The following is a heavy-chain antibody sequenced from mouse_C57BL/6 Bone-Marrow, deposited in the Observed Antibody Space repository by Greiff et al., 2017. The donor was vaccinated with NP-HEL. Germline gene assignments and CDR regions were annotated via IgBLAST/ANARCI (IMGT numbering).Heavy chain of an antibody. Sequence: VKLQESGAELVKPGASVKLSCKASGYTFTEYTIHWVKQRSGQGLEWIGWFYPGSGSIKYNEKFKDKATLTADKSSSTVYMELSRLTSEDSAVYFCARHEAVTTGYYYAMDYWGQGTSVTVSS. CDR1: GYTFTEYT. V-gene: IGHV1-62-2*01. CDR2: FYPGSGSI. CDR3: ARHEAVTTGYYYAMDY. J-gene: IGHJ4*01. D-gene: IGHD2-2*01.